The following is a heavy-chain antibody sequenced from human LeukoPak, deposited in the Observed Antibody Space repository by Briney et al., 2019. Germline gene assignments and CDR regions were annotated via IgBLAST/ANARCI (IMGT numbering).Heavy chain of an antibody. CDR3: ARKKDIILPGSLGAFDI. J-gene: IGHJ3*02. CDR1: GGSISSGTYY. V-gene: IGHV4-31*03. Sequence: TLSLTCTVSGGSISSGTYYWSWIRQHPGKGLEWIGYIYYSGSTDYNPSLKSRVTMSVDKSKNQFSLNLTSVTAADTAVYYFARKKDIILPGSLGAFDIWGQGTMVTVSS. CDR2: IYYSGST. D-gene: IGHD3-9*01.